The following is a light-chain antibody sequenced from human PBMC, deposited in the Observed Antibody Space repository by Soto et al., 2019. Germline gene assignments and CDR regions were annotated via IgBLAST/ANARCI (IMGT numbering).Light chain of an antibody. J-gene: IGKJ1*01. V-gene: IGKV1-39*01. CDR3: QQSHSTPWT. CDR2: GAS. Sequence: DIQMTQSPSSLSASVGDRVTITCRASQTITTYLNWYQQKPGKAPKLLIYGASSLQSGVPSRFTGSGYGTDFTLTISSLQPEDFVTYHCQQSHSTPWTFGQGTKVEIK. CDR1: QTITTY.